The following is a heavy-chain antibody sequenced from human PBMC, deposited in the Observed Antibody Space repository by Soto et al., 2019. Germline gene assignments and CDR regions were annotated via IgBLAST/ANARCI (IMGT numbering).Heavy chain of an antibody. CDR1: GGSIGSGGDY. J-gene: IGHJ4*02. Sequence: SETLSLTCTVSGGSIGSGGDYWSWIRQHPGKGLEWIGYIYNSGSTYYNPSLKSRVIISVDTSKNQLSLKLSSVTAADTAVYYCARGTGSYDYWGQGTLVTVSS. V-gene: IGHV4-31*03. CDR2: IYNSGST. D-gene: IGHD3-10*01. CDR3: ARGTGSYDY.